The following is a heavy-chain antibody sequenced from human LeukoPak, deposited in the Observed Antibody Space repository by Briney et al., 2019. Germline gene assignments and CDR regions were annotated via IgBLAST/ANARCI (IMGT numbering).Heavy chain of an antibody. D-gene: IGHD1-26*01. CDR1: GFTFSGHA. J-gene: IGHJ4*02. V-gene: IGHV3-30*18. Sequence: PGESLRLSCAASGFTFSGHAMVWVRQGPGKGLEWVSFISYDGSNSVYADSVMGRFTISRDNSKNTVDLQINSLRFEDTAIYCCAKDWGQRGVGATLGHWGQGTLVIVSS. CDR2: ISYDGSNS. CDR3: AKDWGQRGVGATLGH.